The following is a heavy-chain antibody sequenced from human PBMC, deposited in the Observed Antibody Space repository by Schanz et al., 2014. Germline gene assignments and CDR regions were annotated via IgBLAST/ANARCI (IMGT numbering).Heavy chain of an antibody. CDR3: ARDPIEGATTPYYFDS. Sequence: EVQLVESGGGLVKPGGSLRLSCAASGFTFSSYSLAWVRQAPGKGLEWVSFISTGRYLYYADSVTGRFTISRHNTKHAVVLQMSSLRVEDGGMYFSARDPIEGATTPYYFDSGGPGALVTVSS. J-gene: IGHJ4*02. V-gene: IGHV3-21*02. D-gene: IGHD1-26*01. CDR2: ISTGRYL. CDR1: GFTFSSYS.